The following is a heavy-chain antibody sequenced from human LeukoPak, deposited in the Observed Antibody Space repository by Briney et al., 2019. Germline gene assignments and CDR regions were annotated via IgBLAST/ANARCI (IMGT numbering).Heavy chain of an antibody. D-gene: IGHD6-13*01. V-gene: IGHV3-7*01. CDR3: ARDIAPAGLFFDY. Sequence: GGSLRLSCAASGLSFSTYDMTWVRQAPGKGLEWVANIKYDGSEKDYVDSVKGRFTISRDNAKNSLYLQMNSLRAEDTAVYYCARDIAPAGLFFDYWGQGTLVTVSS. CDR1: GLSFSTYD. J-gene: IGHJ4*02. CDR2: IKYDGSEK.